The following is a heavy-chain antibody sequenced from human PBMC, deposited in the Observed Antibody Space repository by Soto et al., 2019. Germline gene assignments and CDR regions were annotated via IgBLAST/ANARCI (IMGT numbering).Heavy chain of an antibody. V-gene: IGHV3-7*05. D-gene: IGHD2-15*01. CDR1: IIIFSNYW. Sequence: EVQLVESGGGLVQPGGSLRLSCAASIIIFSNYWMTWVRQAPGKGLEWVANINEDESEKYYVDSVKGRFTISRDSAKNSLYLQMNSLRAEDTAVYYCARPYCRGGTCYSPPDYWGQGTLVTVSS. J-gene: IGHJ4*02. CDR3: ARPYCRGGTCYSPPDY. CDR2: INEDESEK.